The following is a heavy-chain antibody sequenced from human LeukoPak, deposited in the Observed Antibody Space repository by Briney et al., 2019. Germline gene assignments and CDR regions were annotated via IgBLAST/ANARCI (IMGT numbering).Heavy chain of an antibody. D-gene: IGHD3-22*01. CDR2: IYYSGST. CDR3: ASNYDSSGYYGFDY. J-gene: IGHJ4*02. Sequence: SQTLSLTCTVSGGSISSGGYYWSWIRQHPGKGLEWIGYIYYSGSTYYNPSLKSRVTISVDTSKNQFSLKLSSVTAADTAVYYCASNYDSSGYYGFDYWGQGTLVTVSS. CDR1: GGSISSGGYY. V-gene: IGHV4-31*03.